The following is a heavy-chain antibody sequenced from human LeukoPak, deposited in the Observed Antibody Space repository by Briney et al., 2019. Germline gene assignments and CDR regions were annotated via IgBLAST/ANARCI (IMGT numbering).Heavy chain of an antibody. J-gene: IGHJ4*02. CDR3: AKGYCSSTSYSYFDY. Sequence: PGGSLRLSCAASGFTFSSYAMSWVRQAPGKGLEWVSAISGSGGSTYYADSVKGRFTISRDNSKNTLYLQMNSLRAEDTAVYYCAKGYCSSTSYSYFDYWGQGTLVTVSS. CDR2: ISGSGGST. V-gene: IGHV3-23*01. D-gene: IGHD2-2*01. CDR1: GFTFSSYA.